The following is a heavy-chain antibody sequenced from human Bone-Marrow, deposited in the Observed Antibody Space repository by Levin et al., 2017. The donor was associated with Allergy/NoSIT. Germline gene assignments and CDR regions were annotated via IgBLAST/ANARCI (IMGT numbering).Heavy chain of an antibody. Sequence: ASVKVSCKASGYTFTSYDINWVRQATGQGLEWMGWMNPNSGNTGYAQKFQGRVTMTRNTSISTAYMELSSLRSEDTAVYYCARGLVGFWGMDVWGQGTTVTVSS. CDR1: GYTFTSYD. J-gene: IGHJ6*02. V-gene: IGHV1-8*01. CDR2: MNPNSGNT. CDR3: ARGLVGFWGMDV. D-gene: IGHD2-21*01.